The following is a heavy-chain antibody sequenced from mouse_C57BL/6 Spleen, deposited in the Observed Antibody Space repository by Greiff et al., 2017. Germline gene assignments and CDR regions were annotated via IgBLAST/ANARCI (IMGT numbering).Heavy chain of an antibody. Sequence: VQLKESGPELVKPGASVKISCKASGYSFTGYYMNWVKQSPEKSLEWIGEINPSTGGTTYNQKFKAKATLTVDKSSSTAYMQLKSLTSEDSAVYYCARGDDDVFAYWGQGTLVTVSA. D-gene: IGHD2-4*01. CDR2: INPSTGGT. V-gene: IGHV1-42*01. J-gene: IGHJ3*01. CDR1: GYSFTGYY. CDR3: ARGDDDVFAY.